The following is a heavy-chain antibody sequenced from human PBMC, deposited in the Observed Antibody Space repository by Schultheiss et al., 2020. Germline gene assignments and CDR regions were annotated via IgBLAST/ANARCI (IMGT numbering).Heavy chain of an antibody. Sequence: SETLSLTCTVSGGSISTYYWSWIRQSPGKGLEWIGYIYYSGSTNYNPSLKNRVTISVDKLRKHFNLTLDSVTAADTAVYYCATSKFDRRHTAHFDRWGQGALVTVSS. J-gene: IGHJ5*02. V-gene: IGHV4-59*01. CDR1: GGSISTYY. CDR3: ATSKFDRRHTAHFDR. CDR2: IYYSGST. D-gene: IGHD2-21*02.